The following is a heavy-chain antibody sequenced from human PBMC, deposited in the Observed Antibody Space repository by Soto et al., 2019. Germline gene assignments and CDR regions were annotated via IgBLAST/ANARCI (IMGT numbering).Heavy chain of an antibody. D-gene: IGHD1-1*01. CDR1: GFIFNAYS. J-gene: IGHJ4*02. Sequence: EEQLVESGGGLEQPGGSLRLSCTASGFIFNAYSMSWVRQAPGKGLEWVSYVRADSSAIYYADSVRGRFTISRDNARNSLYLQMNSLRAEDTAVYYCARWNTGTAFDYWGQGTLVTVSS. CDR2: VRADSSAI. CDR3: ARWNTGTAFDY. V-gene: IGHV3-48*01.